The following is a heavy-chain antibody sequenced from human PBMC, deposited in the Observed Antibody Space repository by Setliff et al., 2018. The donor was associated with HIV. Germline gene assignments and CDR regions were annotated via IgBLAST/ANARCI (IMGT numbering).Heavy chain of an antibody. V-gene: IGHV4-59*11. CDR3: AREVEEVEMATIGLDY. CDR1: GGSISSHY. J-gene: IGHJ4*02. D-gene: IGHD5-12*01. Sequence: SETLSLICTVSGGSISSHYWSWIRQPPGKGLEWIGSIYYSGSTNYNPSLKSRVTISVDTSKNQFSLKLSSVTAADTAVYYCAREVEEVEMATIGLDYWGQGTRVTVSS. CDR2: IYYSGST.